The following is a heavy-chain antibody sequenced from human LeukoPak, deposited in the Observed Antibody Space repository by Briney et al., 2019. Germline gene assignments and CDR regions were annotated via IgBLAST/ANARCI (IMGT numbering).Heavy chain of an antibody. CDR3: ARRGSGWYVDY. CDR2: IYPGVADT. J-gene: IGHJ4*02. D-gene: IGHD6-19*01. V-gene: IGHV5-51*01. CDR1: GYSFTTYW. Sequence: ASVKVSCKGSGYSFTTYWIGWVRQMPGKGLEWMGIIYPGVADTRYSPSFQGQVTISADKSVSTAYLQWSSLKGSDTAMYYCARRGSGWYVDYWGQGTLVTVSS.